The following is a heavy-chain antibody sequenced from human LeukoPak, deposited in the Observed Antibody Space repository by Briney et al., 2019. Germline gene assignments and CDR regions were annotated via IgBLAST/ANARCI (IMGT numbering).Heavy chain of an antibody. Sequence: PGESLKISCKGSGYSFTSYWIGWVRQMPGKGLEWMGIIYPGDSDTRYSPSFQGQVTISADKSISTAYLQWSSLKASDTAMYYCARLRIAAAGTLSSPWYYFDYWGQGTLVTVSS. V-gene: IGHV5-51*01. D-gene: IGHD6-13*01. CDR3: ARLRIAAAGTLSSPWYYFDY. CDR1: GYSFTSYW. CDR2: IYPGDSDT. J-gene: IGHJ4*02.